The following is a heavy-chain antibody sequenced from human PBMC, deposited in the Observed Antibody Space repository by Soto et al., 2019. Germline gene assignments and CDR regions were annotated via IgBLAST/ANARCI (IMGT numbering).Heavy chain of an antibody. Sequence: ASVKVSCKVSGYTLTELSMHWVRQAPGKGLEWMGGFDPEDGETIYAQKFQGRVTMTEDTSTDTAYMELSSLRSEDTAVYYCATDLRVSRRPNDYGGNLVMRSDYWGQGTLVTVSS. CDR2: FDPEDGET. D-gene: IGHD4-17*01. CDR1: GYTLTELS. J-gene: IGHJ4*02. V-gene: IGHV1-24*01. CDR3: ATDLRVSRRPNDYGGNLVMRSDY.